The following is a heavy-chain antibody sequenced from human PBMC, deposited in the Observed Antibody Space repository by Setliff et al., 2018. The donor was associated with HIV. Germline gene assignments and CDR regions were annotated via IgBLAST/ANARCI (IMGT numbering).Heavy chain of an antibody. J-gene: IGHJ6*03. CDR2: IIPMFGTT. CDR3: ARVGEMATIGYSYYYMDV. Sequence: SVKVSCKTSGGTFSTYVISWVRQAPGQGLEWMGGIIPMFGTTNYAQKFQGRVTITADESTSTVYMELTSLRFEDTAVYYCARVGEMATIGYSYYYMDVWGKGTTVTVS. V-gene: IGHV1-69*13. D-gene: IGHD5-12*01. CDR1: GGTFSTYV.